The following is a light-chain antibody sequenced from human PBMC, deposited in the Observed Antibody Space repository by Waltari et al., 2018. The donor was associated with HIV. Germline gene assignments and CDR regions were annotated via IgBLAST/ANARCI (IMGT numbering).Light chain of an antibody. Sequence: QSALTQPRSVSGSPGQSVTISCTGTSSDIGYFGYVPWYQQYPGKAPKVIIYEVSQRPSGVPDRFTASKSGITASLTISGLQDEDEADYYCCSYAGTYTYVFGTGTTVTVL. CDR2: EVS. CDR3: CSYAGTYTYV. CDR1: SSDIGYFGY. J-gene: IGLJ1*01. V-gene: IGLV2-11*01.